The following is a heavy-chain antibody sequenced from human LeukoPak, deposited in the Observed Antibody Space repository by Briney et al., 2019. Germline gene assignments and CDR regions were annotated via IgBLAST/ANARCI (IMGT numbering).Heavy chain of an antibody. CDR2: IYSGGST. CDR1: GFTVSSNY. CDR3: ARRVTMGYGMDV. J-gene: IGHJ6*02. D-gene: IGHD3-16*01. V-gene: IGHV3-66*02. Sequence: GGSLRLSCAASGFTVSSNYMSWVRQAPGKGLEWVPVIYSGGSTYYADSVKGRFTISRDNSKNTLYLQMNSLRAEDTAVYYCARRVTMGYGMDVWGQGTTVTVSS.